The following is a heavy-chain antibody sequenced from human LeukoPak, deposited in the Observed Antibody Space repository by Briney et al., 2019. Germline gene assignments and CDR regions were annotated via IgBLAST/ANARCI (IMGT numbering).Heavy chain of an antibody. J-gene: IGHJ3*02. CDR2: ISYDGSNK. D-gene: IGHD6-13*01. CDR1: GFTFSSYG. V-gene: IGHV3-30*03. Sequence: GGSLRLSCAASGFTFSSYGMHWVRQAPGKGLEWVAVISYDGSNKYYADSVKGRFTISRDNSKNTLYLQMNSLRAEDTAVYYCATLAIAAAGADDAFDIWGQGTMVTVSS. CDR3: ATLAIAAAGADDAFDI.